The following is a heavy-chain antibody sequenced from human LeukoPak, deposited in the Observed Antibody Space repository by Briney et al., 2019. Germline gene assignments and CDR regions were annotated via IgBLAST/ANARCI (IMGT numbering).Heavy chain of an antibody. CDR3: ARDRLLGSSDAFDI. V-gene: IGHV3-21*01. Sequence: NPGGSLRLSCAASGFTFSSYSMNWVRQAPGKGLEWVASISSSSSYIYYADSVKGRFTISRDNAKNSLYLQMNSLRAEDTAAYYCARDRLLGSSDAFDIWGQGTMVTVSS. D-gene: IGHD3-10*01. CDR2: ISSSSSYI. J-gene: IGHJ3*02. CDR1: GFTFSSYS.